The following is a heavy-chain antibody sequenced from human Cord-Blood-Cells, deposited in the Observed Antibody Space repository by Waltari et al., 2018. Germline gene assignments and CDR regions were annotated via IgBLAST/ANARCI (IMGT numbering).Heavy chain of an antibody. J-gene: IGHJ4*02. D-gene: IGHD6-13*01. CDR1: GFTFDDYA. Sequence: EVQLVESGGGLVQPGRSLRLSCAASGFTFDDYAMHWVRQAPGKGLEWVSGISWNSGSIGYADSVKGRFTISRDNAKNSLYLQMNSLRAEDTALYYCAKDKSIAAAGTLDYWGQGTLVTVSS. V-gene: IGHV3-9*01. CDR3: AKDKSIAAAGTLDY. CDR2: ISWNSGSI.